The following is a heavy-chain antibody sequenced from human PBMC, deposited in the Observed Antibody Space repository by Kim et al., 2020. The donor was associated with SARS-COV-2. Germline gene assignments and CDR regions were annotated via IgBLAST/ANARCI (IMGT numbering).Heavy chain of an antibody. D-gene: IGHD3-16*01. CDR2: MTKSSITI. CDR3: VRDRMGGAFDM. V-gene: IGHV3-48*02. CDR1: GFPLSTYG. J-gene: IGHJ3*02. Sequence: GGSLRLSCAIAGFPLSTYGLNWNCHVTGRGREGLSIMTKSSITIYYADSVEGRFTISRDNAKNSLFLQMNSLRDEDTALYYCVRDRMGGAFDMWGQGTMVTVSS.